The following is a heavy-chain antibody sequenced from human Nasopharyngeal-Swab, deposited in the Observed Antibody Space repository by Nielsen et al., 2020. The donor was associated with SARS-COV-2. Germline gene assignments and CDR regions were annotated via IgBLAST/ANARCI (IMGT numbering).Heavy chain of an antibody. D-gene: IGHD2-15*01. J-gene: IGHJ4*02. Sequence: GESLKISCAASGFTFDDYAMHWVRQAPGKGPEWVSLISGDGGSTYYADSMKGRFTISRDNSKNTLYLQMNRLRAEDTAVYCAREGVAATPYCDYWGQGTLVTVSS. CDR2: ISGDGGST. CDR3: AREGVAATPYCDY. V-gene: IGHV3-43*02. CDR1: GFTFDDYA.